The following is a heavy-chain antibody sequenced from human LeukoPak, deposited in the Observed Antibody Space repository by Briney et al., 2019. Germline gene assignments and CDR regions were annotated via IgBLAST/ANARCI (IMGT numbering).Heavy chain of an antibody. Sequence: GASVKVSCKASGYTFTSYDINWVRQATGQGLEWVGWISAYNGNTNYAQKLQGRVTMTTDTSTSTVYMELRGLRSDDTAVYFCARNRKYCSDDRCYYMEVWGTGTTVTVSS. V-gene: IGHV1-18*01. CDR3: ARNRKYCSDDRCYYMEV. CDR2: ISAYNGNT. CDR1: GYTFTSYD. D-gene: IGHD2-15*01. J-gene: IGHJ6*03.